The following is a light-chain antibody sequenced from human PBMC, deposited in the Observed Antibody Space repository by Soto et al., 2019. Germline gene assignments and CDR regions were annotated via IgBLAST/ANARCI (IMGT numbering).Light chain of an antibody. J-gene: IGKJ1*01. Sequence: DIVMTQSPLSLPVTPGEPASISCRSSQSLLHSDGYSYLDWYLQKPGQSPQLLIYLGSIRHSGVPDRFSGSGSGTDFTLKISRVEAEDVGVYYCIQATQIVPWTFGQGTRVEIK. CDR1: QSLLHSDGYSY. CDR3: IQATQIVPWT. CDR2: LGS. V-gene: IGKV2-28*01.